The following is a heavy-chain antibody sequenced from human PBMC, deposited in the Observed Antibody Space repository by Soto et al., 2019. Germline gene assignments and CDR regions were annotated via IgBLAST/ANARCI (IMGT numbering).Heavy chain of an antibody. CDR2: IYYSGST. J-gene: IGHJ4*02. CDR1: GGSISSYY. CDR3: AMLSYYYDSSGYYYSRYFDY. Sequence: SETLSLTCAVYGGSISSYYWSWIRQPPGKGLEWIGYIYYSGSTNYNPSLKSQVTISVDTSKNQFSLKLSSVTAADTAVYYCAMLSYYYDSSGYYYSRYFDYWGQGTLVTVSS. V-gene: IGHV4-59*01. D-gene: IGHD3-22*01.